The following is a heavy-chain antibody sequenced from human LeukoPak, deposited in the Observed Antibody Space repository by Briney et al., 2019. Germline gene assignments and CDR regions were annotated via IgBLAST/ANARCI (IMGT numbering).Heavy chain of an antibody. V-gene: IGHV1-2*02. Sequence: ASVKVSCKASGYTFTGCYMHWVRQAPGQGLEWMGWINPNSGGTNYAQKLQGRVTMTRDTSISTAYMELSRLRSDDTAVYYCARFLGYCSGGSCYRSAFDIWGQGTMVTVSS. CDR1: GYTFTGCY. D-gene: IGHD2-15*01. CDR2: INPNSGGT. CDR3: ARFLGYCSGGSCYRSAFDI. J-gene: IGHJ3*02.